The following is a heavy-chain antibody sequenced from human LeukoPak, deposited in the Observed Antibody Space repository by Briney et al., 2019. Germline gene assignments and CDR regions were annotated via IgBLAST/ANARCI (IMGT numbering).Heavy chain of an antibody. D-gene: IGHD4-17*01. J-gene: IGHJ4*02. CDR3: ARVRRSVDYGDYFDY. V-gene: IGHV3-33*01. CDR1: GFTFSSYG. CDR2: IWYDGSKK. Sequence: GGSLRLSCAASGFTFSSYGMHWVRQAPGKGLEWVAVIWYDGSKKYYADSVKGRFTISRDNSKNTLYLQMNSLRAEDTAVYYCARVRRSVDYGDYFDYWGQGTLVTVSS.